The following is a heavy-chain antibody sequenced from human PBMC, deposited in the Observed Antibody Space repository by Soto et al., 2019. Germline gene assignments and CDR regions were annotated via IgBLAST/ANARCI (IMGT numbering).Heavy chain of an antibody. CDR2: IYHSGST. Sequence: SETLSLTCTVSGGSIRSSDWWTWVRQPPGKGLEWIGEIYHSGSTNYNPSLKSRVTISVDKSKNQFSLKVSSVTAADTAVYYCARQPGYYDILTGYSTYYFDYWGQGTPVTVSS. V-gene: IGHV4-4*02. CDR3: ARQPGYYDILTGYSTYYFDY. J-gene: IGHJ4*02. CDR1: GGSIRSSDW. D-gene: IGHD3-9*01.